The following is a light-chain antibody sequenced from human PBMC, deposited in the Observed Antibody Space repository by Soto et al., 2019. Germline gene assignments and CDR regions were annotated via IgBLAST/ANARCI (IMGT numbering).Light chain of an antibody. CDR1: SSDVGSNNR. CDR2: DVT. J-gene: IGLJ1*01. Sequence: QSVLTQPPSVSGSPGQSFAISCTGSSSDVGSNNRVSWYHQPPGTAPKLIIYDVTNRPSGVPDRFSGSKSGNTTSLTISGLQAEDEADYYCSSYTTRNTYVFGTGTKVTVL. V-gene: IGLV2-18*02. CDR3: SSYTTRNTYV.